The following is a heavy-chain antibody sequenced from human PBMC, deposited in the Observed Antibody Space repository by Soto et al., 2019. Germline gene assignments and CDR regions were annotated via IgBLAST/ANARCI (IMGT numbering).Heavy chain of an antibody. Sequence: PGESLKISCKGSGYSFTSYWIGWVRQMPGKGLEWMGIIYPGDSDTRYSPSFQGQVTISADKSISTAYLQWSSLKASDTAMYYCARQRSSSGWGHYYYYYGMDVWGQGTTVTVSS. CDR3: ARQRSSSGWGHYYYYYGMDV. CDR1: GYSFTSYW. CDR2: IYPGDSDT. D-gene: IGHD6-19*01. V-gene: IGHV5-51*01. J-gene: IGHJ6*02.